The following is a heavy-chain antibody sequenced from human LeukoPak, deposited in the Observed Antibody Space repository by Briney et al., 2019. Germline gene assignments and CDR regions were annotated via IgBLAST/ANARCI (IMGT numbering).Heavy chain of an antibody. CDR2: IYENGGTT. D-gene: IGHD4-23*01. J-gene: IGHJ4*02. Sequence: GGSLRLSCVGSGFTFRSHAMSWVRQAPEKGLEFVSGIYENGGTTHYADSVKGRFTISRDSSKNTLYLQMNSLRAEDTAVYYCVKGGGNVRRYFEYWGQGTLVTVSS. CDR3: VKGGGNVRRYFEY. CDR1: GFTFRSHA. V-gene: IGHV3-23*01.